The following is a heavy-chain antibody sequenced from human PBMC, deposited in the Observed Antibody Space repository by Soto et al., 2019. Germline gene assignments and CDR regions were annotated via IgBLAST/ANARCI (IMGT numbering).Heavy chain of an antibody. D-gene: IGHD6-13*01. CDR1: GGSFSGYY. Sequence: SETLSLTCAVYGGSFSGYYWSWIRQPPGKGLEWIGEINHSGSTNYNPSLKSRITINPDTSKNQFSLQLNSVTPEDTAVYYCARESVRQQLAYYFDYWGQGTLVTVSS. J-gene: IGHJ4*02. CDR2: INHSGST. CDR3: ARESVRQQLAYYFDY. V-gene: IGHV4-34*01.